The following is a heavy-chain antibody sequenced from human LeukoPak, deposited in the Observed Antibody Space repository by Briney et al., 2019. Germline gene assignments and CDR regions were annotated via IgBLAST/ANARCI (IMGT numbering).Heavy chain of an antibody. CDR2: IYYSGST. D-gene: IGHD6-13*01. Sequence: SETLSLTCTVSGGSISSSSYYWGWIRQPPGKGLEWIGSIYYSGSTYYNPSLKSRVTISVDTSKNQFSLTLSSVTAADTAVYYCARDVTAAFDYWGQGTPVTVSS. J-gene: IGHJ4*02. V-gene: IGHV4-39*07. CDR3: ARDVTAAFDY. CDR1: GGSISSSSYY.